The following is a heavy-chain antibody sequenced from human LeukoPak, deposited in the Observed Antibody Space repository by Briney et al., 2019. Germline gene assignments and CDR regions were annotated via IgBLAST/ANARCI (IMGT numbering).Heavy chain of an antibody. D-gene: IGHD1-26*01. CDR1: GFTFGDYA. Sequence: GGSLRLSCTASGFTFGDYAVSWVRRATGKGLEWVTFIRNKAYGGTTEYAASVKGRFTISRDDSKSTAYLQMNSLETEDTAVYYCTRGGASGRCYLDYWGQGTLVTVSS. V-gene: IGHV3-49*04. CDR2: IRNKAYGGTT. CDR3: TRGGASGRCYLDY. J-gene: IGHJ4*02.